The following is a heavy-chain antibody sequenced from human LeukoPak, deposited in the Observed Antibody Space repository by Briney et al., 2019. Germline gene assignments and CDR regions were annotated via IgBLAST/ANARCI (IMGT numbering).Heavy chain of an antibody. J-gene: IGHJ5*02. CDR3: ARSSYNWNPRGFDP. CDR1: GGSISSSTYY. CDR2: IYYSGST. D-gene: IGHD1-20*01. V-gene: IGHV4-61*01. Sequence: SETLSLTCTVSGGSISSSTYYWSWIRQPPGKGLEWIGYIYYSGSTNYNPSLKSRVTISVDTSKNQFSLKLSSVTAADTAVYYCARSSYNWNPRGFDPWGQGTLVTVSS.